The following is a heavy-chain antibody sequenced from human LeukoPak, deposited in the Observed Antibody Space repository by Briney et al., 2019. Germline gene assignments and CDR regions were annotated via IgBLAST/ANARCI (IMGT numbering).Heavy chain of an antibody. J-gene: IGHJ4*02. V-gene: IGHV1-24*01. CDR1: GYTLTELS. CDR3: ATVSFGVRSGYYDYYFDY. D-gene: IGHD3-22*01. Sequence: ASVKVSCKVSGYTLTELSMHWVRQAPGKGLEWMGGFDPEDGETIYAQKFQGRVTMTEDTSTDTAYMELSSLRSEDTAVYYCATVSFGVRSGYYDYYFDYWGQGTLVTASS. CDR2: FDPEDGET.